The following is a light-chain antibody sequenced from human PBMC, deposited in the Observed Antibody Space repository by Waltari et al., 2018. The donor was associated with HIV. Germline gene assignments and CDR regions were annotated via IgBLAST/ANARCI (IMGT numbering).Light chain of an antibody. Sequence: ENVLTQSPATLSLSPGERATLFCRGSQTINRNWLAWDQHNPGQAPRLLIYDASTRAAGVPDRFNGSGSGTDFTLTISRLDPEDFAVFYCQQYGSSPYTFGQGTRLDFK. CDR3: QQYGSSPYT. V-gene: IGKV3-20*01. CDR2: DAS. CDR1: QTINRNW. J-gene: IGKJ2*01.